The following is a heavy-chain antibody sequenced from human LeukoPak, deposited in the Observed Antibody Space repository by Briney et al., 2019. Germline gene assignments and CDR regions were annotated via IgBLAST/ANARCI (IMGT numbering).Heavy chain of an antibody. J-gene: IGHJ4*02. Sequence: GGSLRLSCAASGFTFSSYEMNWVRQAPGKGLEWVSYISSSGSTIYYADSVKGRFTISRDNAKNSLYLQMNSLRAEDTAVYYCARVHPDGGRFCDYWGQGTLVTVSS. D-gene: IGHD3-16*01. CDR1: GFTFSSYE. V-gene: IGHV3-48*03. CDR2: ISSSGSTI. CDR3: ARVHPDGGRFCDY.